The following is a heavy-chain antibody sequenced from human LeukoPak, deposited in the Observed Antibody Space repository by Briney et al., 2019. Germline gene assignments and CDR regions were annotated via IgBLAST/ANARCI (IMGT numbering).Heavy chain of an antibody. J-gene: IGHJ4*02. CDR1: GGSFSGYY. Sequence: RTSETLSLTCAVYGGSFSGYYWSWIRQPPGKGLEWIGEINHSGNTNYNPSLKSRVTISVDTSKNQFSLKLSSVTAADTAVYYCARSISTGVDYFDYWGQGTLVTVSS. V-gene: IGHV4-34*01. D-gene: IGHD3-9*01. CDR3: ARSISTGVDYFDY. CDR2: INHSGNT.